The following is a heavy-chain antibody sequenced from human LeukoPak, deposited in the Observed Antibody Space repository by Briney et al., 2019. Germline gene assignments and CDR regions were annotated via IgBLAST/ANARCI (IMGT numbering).Heavy chain of an antibody. CDR2: IVTYNHDT. J-gene: IGHJ5*02. Sequence: ASVKVSCKASGYTFTNYDISWVRQAPGQGLEWMAWIVTYNHDTNYAQKFRGRVTLTTDTSTSTAYMELRSLGSDDTAVYYCVRDYFCSGGTCDDCFDPWGQGSLVTVS. D-gene: IGHD2-15*01. V-gene: IGHV1-18*01. CDR1: GYTFTNYD. CDR3: VRDYFCSGGTCDDCFDP.